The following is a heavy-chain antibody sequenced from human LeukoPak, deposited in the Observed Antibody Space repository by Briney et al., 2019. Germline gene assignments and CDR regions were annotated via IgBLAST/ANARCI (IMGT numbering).Heavy chain of an antibody. CDR3: ARDPGGYYDSSGYYSHVGYFDY. D-gene: IGHD3-22*01. Sequence: PSETLSLTCTLSGGSLSCQYWSWLRQPPEKGREWIGYIYYRGSTNYNPSLKSRVTISVDTSKNQFSLKLSSVTAADTAVYYCARDPGGYYDSSGYYSHVGYFDYWGQGTLVTVSS. J-gene: IGHJ4*02. CDR2: IYYRGST. V-gene: IGHV4-59*11. CDR1: GGSLSCQY.